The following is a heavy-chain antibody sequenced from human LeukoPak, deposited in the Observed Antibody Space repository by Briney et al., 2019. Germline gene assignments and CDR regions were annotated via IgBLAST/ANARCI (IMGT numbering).Heavy chain of an antibody. Sequence: GGSLRLSCAASGSTFSSYAMHWVRQAPGKGLEWVAVISYDGSNKYYADSVKGRFTISRDNSKNTLYLQMNSLRAEDTAVYYCAKDTCSGGSCSSDYWGQGTLVTVSS. CDR2: ISYDGSNK. CDR1: GSTFSSYA. D-gene: IGHD2-15*01. J-gene: IGHJ4*02. V-gene: IGHV3-30*04. CDR3: AKDTCSGGSCSSDY.